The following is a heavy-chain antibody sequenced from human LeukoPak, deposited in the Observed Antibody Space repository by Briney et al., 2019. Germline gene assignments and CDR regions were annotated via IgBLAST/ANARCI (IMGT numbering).Heavy chain of an antibody. D-gene: IGHD6-13*01. V-gene: IGHV4-39*01. CDR1: GGAISSSSYY. CDR3: ARHSGYSSDWFDP. Sequence: SETLTLTCTVSGGAISSSSYYGGGIRQPPGKGLEWIGSIYYSGSTYYNPSLKSRVTISVDTSKNQFSLKLSSVTAADTAVYYCARHSGYSSDWFDPWGEGTLVTVSS. J-gene: IGHJ5*02. CDR2: IYYSGST.